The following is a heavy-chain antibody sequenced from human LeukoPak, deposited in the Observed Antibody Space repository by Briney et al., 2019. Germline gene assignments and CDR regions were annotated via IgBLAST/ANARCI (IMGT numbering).Heavy chain of an antibody. CDR1: GFTFSSYG. V-gene: IGHV3-30*02. J-gene: IGHJ3*02. CDR3: AKTQFWRGSVGAFDI. Sequence: PGGSLRLSCAVSGFTFSSYGMHWVRQAPGKGLEWVAFIRYDGSNKYYADSVKGRFTISRDNSKNTLYLQMNSLRAEDTAVYYCAKTQFWRGSVGAFDIWGQGTMVTVSS. D-gene: IGHD3-3*01. CDR2: IRYDGSNK.